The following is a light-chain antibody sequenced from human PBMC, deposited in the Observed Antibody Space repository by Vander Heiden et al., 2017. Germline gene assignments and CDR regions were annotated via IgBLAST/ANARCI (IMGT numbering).Light chain of an antibody. CDR2: YVN. CDR3: CSYAGTFDWV. J-gene: IGLJ3*02. V-gene: IGLV2-11*01. Sequence: QSALTQPRSVSGSPGQSVSISCTGSSSDIGGHNDVSWYQHHPGNAPRLMIFYVNKRPAGVPDRFAGSKSGTTASPTISGLQAEDEAYYYCCSYAGTFDWVFGGGTKLTVL. CDR1: SSDIGGHND.